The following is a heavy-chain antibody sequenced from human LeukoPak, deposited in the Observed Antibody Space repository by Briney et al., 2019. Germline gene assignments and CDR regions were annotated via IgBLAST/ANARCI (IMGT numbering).Heavy chain of an antibody. V-gene: IGHV1-18*01. Sequence: ASVKVSCKASGYTFTSYGISWVRQAPGQGLEWMGWISAYNGNTNYAQKLQGRVTMTTDASTSTAYMELRSLRSDDTAVYYCARDLIAAAGTYYYYYMDVWGKGTTVTVSS. CDR3: ARDLIAAAGTYYYYYMDV. D-gene: IGHD6-13*01. CDR1: GYTFTSYG. J-gene: IGHJ6*03. CDR2: ISAYNGNT.